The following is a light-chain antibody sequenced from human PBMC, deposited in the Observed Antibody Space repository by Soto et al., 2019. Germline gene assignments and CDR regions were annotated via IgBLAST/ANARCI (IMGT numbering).Light chain of an antibody. CDR3: QQYGSSSIT. CDR1: RSVGTY. V-gene: IGKV3-20*01. J-gene: IGKJ5*01. CDR2: GAS. Sequence: PWERAPLACRASRSVGTYLAWYQQKPGQAPRLLIYGASSRATGIPDRFRGSGSGTDFTLTISRLEPEDFAVYYCQQYGSSSITFGQGTRLEIK.